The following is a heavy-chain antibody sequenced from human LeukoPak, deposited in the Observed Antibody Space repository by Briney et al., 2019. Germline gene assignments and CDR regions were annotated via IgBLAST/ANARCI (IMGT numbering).Heavy chain of an antibody. CDR1: GFTFSDHC. D-gene: IGHD3-10*01. J-gene: IGHJ2*01. CDR3: ARESGGGVLGYFDL. Sequence: GGSLRLSCAPSGFTFSDHCMDWVRQAPGKGLEWVGRTRNKANSYTTEYAASVKGRFTISRDDSKKSLYLQMNSLKTEDTAVYYCARESGGGVLGYFDLWGRGTLVSVSS. V-gene: IGHV3-72*01. CDR2: TRNKANSYTT.